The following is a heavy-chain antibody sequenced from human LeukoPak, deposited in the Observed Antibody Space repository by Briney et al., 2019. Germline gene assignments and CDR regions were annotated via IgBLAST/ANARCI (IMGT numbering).Heavy chain of an antibody. CDR2: SYSGGSI. CDR1: GFTVSNTY. Sequence: GGSLRLSCAAPGFTVSNTYMAWVRQPPGKGLEWVSISYSGGSIYYADAVKGRFIISKDNSNNTLYLQMNSLRVDDTALYYCAIRRSRGPIDYWRRGTLVTVSS. CDR3: AIRRSRGPIDY. V-gene: IGHV3-53*01. D-gene: IGHD3-10*01. J-gene: IGHJ4*02.